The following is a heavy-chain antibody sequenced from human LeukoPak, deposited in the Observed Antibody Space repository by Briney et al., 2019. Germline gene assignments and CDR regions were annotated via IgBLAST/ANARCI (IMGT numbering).Heavy chain of an antibody. CDR2: INPSGGST. D-gene: IGHD3-22*01. V-gene: IGHV1-46*01. CDR3: ARDYYDSSGYYPRSDDAFDI. Sequence: GASVKVSCKASGYTFTSYYMHWVRQAPGQGLEWMGIINPSGGSTSYAQKFQGRVTMTRDMSTSTVYMELSSLRSEDTAVYYCARDYYDSSGYYPRSDDAFDIWGQGTMVTVSS. CDR1: GYTFTSYY. J-gene: IGHJ3*02.